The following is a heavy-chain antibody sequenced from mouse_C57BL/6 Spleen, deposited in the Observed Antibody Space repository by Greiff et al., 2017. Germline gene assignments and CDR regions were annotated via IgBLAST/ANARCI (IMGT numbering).Heavy chain of an antibody. CDR1: GFTFTDYY. Sequence: DVMLVESGGGLVQPGGSLSLSCAASGFTFTDYYMSWVRQPPGKALEWLGFIRNKANGYTTEYSASVKGRFTISRDNSQSILYLPMNALRAEDSATYYCARWGGTTVVATDYWGQGTTLTVSS. CDR2: IRNKANGYTT. J-gene: IGHJ2*01. V-gene: IGHV7-3*01. D-gene: IGHD1-1*01. CDR3: ARWGGTTVVATDY.